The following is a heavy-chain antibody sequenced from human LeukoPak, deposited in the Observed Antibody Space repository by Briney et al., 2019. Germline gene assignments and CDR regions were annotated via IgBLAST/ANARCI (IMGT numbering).Heavy chain of an antibody. CDR2: VHHSGTT. CDR3: ASLDYGDYDY. Sequence: SETLSLTCAVYGGSFTGYSWSWLSPPAGDGMEWIGQVHHSGTTNSNPPRTSRVTISVDRSKNQFSLNLSSVTAADTAVYFCASLDYGDYDYWGQGTLVTVSS. V-gene: IGHV4-34*01. D-gene: IGHD4-17*01. J-gene: IGHJ4*02. CDR1: GGSFTGYS.